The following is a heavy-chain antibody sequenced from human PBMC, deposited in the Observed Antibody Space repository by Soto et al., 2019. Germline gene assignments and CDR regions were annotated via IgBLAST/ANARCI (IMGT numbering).Heavy chain of an antibody. CDR3: ATDRCCSGGDCSTPFDY. CDR1: GFTVSSY. V-gene: IGHV3-66*01. J-gene: IGHJ4*02. Sequence: EVQVVESGGGLVQTGGSLRLSCAASGFTVSSYMTWVRQAPGKGLEWVAVIYSGGRTSYADSVKGRFTISRDNSKNTVGLQMSSLRADDTGIYYCATDRCCSGGDCSTPFDYWGQGTLVTVSS. CDR2: IYSGGRT. D-gene: IGHD2-21*02.